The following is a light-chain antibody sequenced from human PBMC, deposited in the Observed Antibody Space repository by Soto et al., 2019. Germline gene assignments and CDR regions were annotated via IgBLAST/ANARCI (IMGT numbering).Light chain of an antibody. CDR1: SSDVGSYNL. CDR2: EVS. CDR3: CSYADSSTYV. Sequence: QSVLTQPASVSGSPGQSITISCTGTSSDVGSYNLVSWYQQHPGKAPKLMIYEVSKRPSGVSNRFSGSKSDNTASLTISGLQAEDEADYYCCSYADSSTYVFGTGTKVTVL. J-gene: IGLJ1*01. V-gene: IGLV2-23*02.